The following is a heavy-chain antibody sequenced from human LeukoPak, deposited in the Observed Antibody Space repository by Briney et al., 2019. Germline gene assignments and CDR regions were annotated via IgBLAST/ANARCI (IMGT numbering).Heavy chain of an antibody. CDR1: GFTFSSYW. CDR2: INHNGNVN. D-gene: IGHD3-16*01. CDR3: ARGGGLDV. Sequence: GGSLRLSCAASGFTFSSYWMNWARQAPGKGLEWVASINHNGNVNYYVDSEKGRFAISRDNAKNSLYLQMSNLRAEDTAVYFCARGGGLDVWGQGATVTVSS. J-gene: IGHJ6*02. V-gene: IGHV3-7*03.